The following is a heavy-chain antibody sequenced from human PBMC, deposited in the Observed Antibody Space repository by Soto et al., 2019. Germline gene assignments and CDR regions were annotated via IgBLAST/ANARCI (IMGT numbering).Heavy chain of an antibody. V-gene: IGHV4-39*01. CDR2: IYYSGSS. Sequence: QLQLQESGPGLVKPSETLSLTCTVSGGSISSINDYWGWIRQPPGKGIEWIGSIYYSGSSYYHPSRKRRVTISVDTSTNQCTLKLNSVTAADTAVYYCTSHEYYAAGSYSWGQGTLVTVSS. CDR1: GGSISSINDY. CDR3: TSHEYYAAGSYS. D-gene: IGHD3-10*01. J-gene: IGHJ1*01.